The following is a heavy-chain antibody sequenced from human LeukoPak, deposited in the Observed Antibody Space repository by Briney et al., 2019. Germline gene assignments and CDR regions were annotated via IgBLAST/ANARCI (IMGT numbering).Heavy chain of an antibody. CDR3: ARDMAMVRGNGMDV. V-gene: IGHV3-9*01. CDR2: ISWNSGSI. D-gene: IGHD3-10*01. J-gene: IGHJ6*02. Sequence: PGRSLRLSCAASGFMFVDYAMHWVRQAPGQGLEWVAGISWNSGSIDYADSVKGRITISRDNAKNSLYLQMNSLRAEDTALYYCARDMAMVRGNGMDVWGQGTTVTVSS. CDR1: GFMFVDYA.